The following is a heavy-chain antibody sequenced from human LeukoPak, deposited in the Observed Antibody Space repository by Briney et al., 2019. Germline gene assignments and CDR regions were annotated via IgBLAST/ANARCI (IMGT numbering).Heavy chain of an antibody. CDR1: GFIFSSFS. D-gene: IGHD3-22*01. J-gene: IGHJ5*02. Sequence: PGGSLRLSCAASGFIFSSFSVNWVRQAPGKGLEWVSSISTSGGLSSVYYADSVKGRFTISRDNAKNSLFLQMNSLGAEDTAVYYCARVLLGSATNWFDPWGQGTLVTVSS. CDR2: ISTSGGLSSV. V-gene: IGHV3-21*01. CDR3: ARVLLGSATNWFDP.